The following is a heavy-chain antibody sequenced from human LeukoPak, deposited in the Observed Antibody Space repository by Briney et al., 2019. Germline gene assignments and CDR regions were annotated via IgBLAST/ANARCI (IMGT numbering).Heavy chain of an antibody. Sequence: SVKVSCKASGGTFSSYAISWVRQAPGQGLEWMGRIIPILGIANYAQKFQGRVTITADKSTSTAYMELSSLRSEDTAVYYCARERDYYDSSGYYYTRDGFDYWGQGTLVTVSP. CDR3: ARERDYYDSSGYYYTRDGFDY. D-gene: IGHD3-22*01. J-gene: IGHJ4*02. V-gene: IGHV1-69*04. CDR2: IIPILGIA. CDR1: GGTFSSYA.